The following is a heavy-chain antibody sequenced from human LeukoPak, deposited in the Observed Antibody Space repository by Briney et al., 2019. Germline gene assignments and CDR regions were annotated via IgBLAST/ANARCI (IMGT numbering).Heavy chain of an antibody. CDR2: ISWNSGSI. V-gene: IGHV3-9*01. CDR3: ARDRGRTTNWFDP. CDR1: GFTFDDYA. D-gene: IGHD4-11*01. Sequence: PGGSLRLSCAASGFTFDDYAMHWVRQAPGKGLEWVSGISWNSGSIGYADSVKGRFTISRDNAKNSLYLQMNSLRSDDTAVYYCARDRGRTTNWFDPWGQGTLVTVSS. J-gene: IGHJ5*02.